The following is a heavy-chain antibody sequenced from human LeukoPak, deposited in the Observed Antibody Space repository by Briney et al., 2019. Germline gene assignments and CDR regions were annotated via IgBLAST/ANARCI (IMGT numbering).Heavy chain of an antibody. CDR1: GYTFTGYY. CDR3: ARAPRLDY. J-gene: IGHJ4*02. V-gene: IGHV1-2*02. Sequence: VSVNVSCMASGYTFTGYYMHWVRQAPGPGLEGMGWINPNSGGTNYAQKFQGRVTMTRDTSISTAYMELSRLRSDDTAVYYCARAPRLDYWGQGTLVTVSS. CDR2: INPNSGGT.